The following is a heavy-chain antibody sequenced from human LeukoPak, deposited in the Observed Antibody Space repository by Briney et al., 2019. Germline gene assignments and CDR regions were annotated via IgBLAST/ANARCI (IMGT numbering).Heavy chain of an antibody. CDR1: GYSFTSHY. J-gene: IGHJ4*02. Sequence: ASVKVSCKASGYSFTSHYMHWVRQAPGQGLEWMGAFDPGDAETIYAQKFQGRVTLTEDTSTDTAYMELTSLRAEDTAVYYCARLYSSSSHGATRDDYWGQGTLVTVSS. CDR2: FDPGDAET. D-gene: IGHD6-6*01. V-gene: IGHV1-24*01. CDR3: ARLYSSSSHGATRDDY.